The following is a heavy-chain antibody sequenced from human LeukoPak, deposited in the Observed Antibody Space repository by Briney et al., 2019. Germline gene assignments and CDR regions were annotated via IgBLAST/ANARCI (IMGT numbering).Heavy chain of an antibody. CDR3: TRVGYIDEGIDY. J-gene: IGHJ4*02. CDR1: GGSISSGNW. CDR2: IKQDGSKK. V-gene: IGHV3-7*04. Sequence: GTLSLTCAVSGGSISSGNWWSWVRQAPGKGLEWVANIKQDGSKKSYVDSVKGRFTISRDNAKNSLYLQMNSLRAEDTAIYYCTRVGYIDEGIDYWGQGTLVTVSS. D-gene: IGHD5-24*01.